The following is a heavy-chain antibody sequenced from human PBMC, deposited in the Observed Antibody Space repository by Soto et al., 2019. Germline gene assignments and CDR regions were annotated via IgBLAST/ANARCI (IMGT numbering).Heavy chain of an antibody. J-gene: IGHJ4*02. CDR1: GFTFDDYA. CDR3: AKGIDGDPDFDY. V-gene: IGHV3-9*01. Sequence: EVQLVESGGGLVQPGRSLRLSCAASGFTFDDYAMHWVRHAPGKGLEWVSGISWNSGSIGYADSVKGRFTISRDNAKNYLYLQMNSRRAEDTASYYCAKGIDGDPDFDYWGQGTLVTVSS. D-gene: IGHD4-17*01. CDR2: ISWNSGSI.